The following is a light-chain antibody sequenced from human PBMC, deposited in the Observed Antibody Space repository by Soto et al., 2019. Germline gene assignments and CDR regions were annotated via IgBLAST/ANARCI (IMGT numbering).Light chain of an antibody. V-gene: IGKV3-20*01. CDR3: QHYGDSSWT. CDR1: RSVSDTL. Sequence: EIVLTQSPGTLSLSPGERATLSCRADRSVSDTLLTWFQQKPGQAPRLLIFGTSNRAPGIPDRFNGSGSGTDFTLTISRLEPDDVAVYYCQHYGDSSWTFGQGNKVEIK. J-gene: IGKJ1*01. CDR2: GTS.